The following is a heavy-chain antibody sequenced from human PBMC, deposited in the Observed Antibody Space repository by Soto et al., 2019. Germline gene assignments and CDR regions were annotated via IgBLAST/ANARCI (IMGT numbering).Heavy chain of an antibody. CDR1: GDSISGGASF. J-gene: IGHJ5*02. CDR2: VYYSGSS. V-gene: IGHV4-31*03. CDR3: AKLSCTSSTCYFPGWFDP. D-gene: IGHD2-2*01. Sequence: SETLSLTCTVSGDSISGGASFWSWIRQPPGNGLEWIANVYYSGSSYYNPSLKSRLTISVDTTKNQFSLQLKSMTAADTAVYYCAKLSCTSSTCYFPGWFDPWGQGTLVTVSS.